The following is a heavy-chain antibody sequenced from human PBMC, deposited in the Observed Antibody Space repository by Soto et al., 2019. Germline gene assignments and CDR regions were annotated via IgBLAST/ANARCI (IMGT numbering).Heavy chain of an antibody. D-gene: IGHD4-17*01. CDR3: ARDWVGDLAY. CDR1: GYTFTSYG. V-gene: IGHV1-18*01. CDR2: ISGYNGDT. J-gene: IGHJ4*02. Sequence: QVQLVQSGGEVKQPGASVKVSCKTSGYTFTSYGISWVRQAPGQGLERMGWISGYNGDTKYVQKFQGRVTLTTDTSTTTAYRGVRSLRSVATAVYFCARDWVGDLAYWGQGTLVTVSS.